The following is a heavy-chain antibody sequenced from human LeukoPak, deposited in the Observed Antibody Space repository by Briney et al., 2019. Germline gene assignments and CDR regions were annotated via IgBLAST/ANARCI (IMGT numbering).Heavy chain of an antibody. J-gene: IGHJ4*02. V-gene: IGHV4-34*01. CDR3: ARGRGEWLVLNYFDY. CDR2: INHSGST. CDR1: GGSFSGYY. D-gene: IGHD6-19*01. Sequence: SETLSLTCAVYGGSFSGYYWSWIRQPPGKGLEWIGEINHSGSTNYNPSLKSRVTISVDTSKNQFSLKLTSVTAADTAVYYCARGRGEWLVLNYFDYWGQGTLVTVSS.